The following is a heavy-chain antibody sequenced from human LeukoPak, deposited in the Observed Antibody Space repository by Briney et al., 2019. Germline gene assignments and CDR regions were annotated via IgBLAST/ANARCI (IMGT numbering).Heavy chain of an antibody. CDR1: GFTFGSYS. V-gene: IGHV3-48*01. Sequence: PGGSLRLSCAASGFTFGSYSMNWVRQAPGKGREWVSYISSSSSTIYYADSVKGRFTISRDNAKNSLYLQMNSLRAEDTAVYYCARVRRDGYNYVYFDYWGQGTLVTVSS. D-gene: IGHD5-24*01. J-gene: IGHJ4*02. CDR2: ISSSSSTI. CDR3: ARVRRDGYNYVYFDY.